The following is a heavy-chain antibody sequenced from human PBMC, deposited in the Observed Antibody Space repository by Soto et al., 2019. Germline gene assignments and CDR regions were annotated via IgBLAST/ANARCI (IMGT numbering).Heavy chain of an antibody. D-gene: IGHD2-21*01. V-gene: IGHV3-74*01. CDR3: ASWGHIVAVSRTDFDH. CDR2: ISPDGSNR. CDR1: RFTFSTYW. Sequence: PGGSLRLSCAASRFTFSTYWLNWVRQTPGQGLMWVSRISPDGSNRGYADSVEGRFTVSRDNAKDTLYLQMHSLRAEDTAMYYCASWGHIVAVSRTDFDHWGEGTLVTVSS. J-gene: IGHJ4*02.